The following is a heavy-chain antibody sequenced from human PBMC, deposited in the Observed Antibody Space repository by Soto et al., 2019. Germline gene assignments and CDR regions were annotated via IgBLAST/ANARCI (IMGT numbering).Heavy chain of an antibody. J-gene: IGHJ4*02. V-gene: IGHV3-23*01. CDR2: ITGSGGDT. Sequence: GGSLRLSCAASGFTFSSYAMSWVRQAPGKGLEWVSAITGSGGDTYYIDSVNGRFTTSRDNSKNTLYLQMTSLRAEDTAVYYCAKVGDNSWSPNYYFDAWGKGSLVTVAS. CDR1: GFTFSSYA. CDR3: AKVGDNSWSPNYYFDA. D-gene: IGHD1-1*01.